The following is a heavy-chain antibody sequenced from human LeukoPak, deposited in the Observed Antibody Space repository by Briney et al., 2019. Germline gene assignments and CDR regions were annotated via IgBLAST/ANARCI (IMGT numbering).Heavy chain of an antibody. J-gene: IGHJ4*02. V-gene: IGHV4-4*09. CDR1: GGSLIDHY. CDR3: ARGFEYFDF. CDR2: IYASGSA. Sequence: SETLSLTCTVSGGSLIDHYWNWIRQPPGKGLEWIGYIYASGSANYNPYLTSRVTISVDTPTNQFSLRLSSVTAADTAVYYCARGFEYFDFWGQGTLVTDSS.